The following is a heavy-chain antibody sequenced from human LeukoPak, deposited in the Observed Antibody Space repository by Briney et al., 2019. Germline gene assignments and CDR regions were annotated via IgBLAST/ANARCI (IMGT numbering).Heavy chain of an antibody. CDR1: GFTFSSYG. J-gene: IGHJ3*02. D-gene: IGHD2-2*01. CDR2: SSFDGNSG. V-gene: IGHV3-30*05. CDR3: ARDRLVGSGYCSSTSCYDAFDI. Sequence: GGSLRLSCAASGFTFSSYGIHWVRQAPGMGLEWVADSSFDGNSGYNADSVKGRFTISRDNSKNTLYLQMNSLRAEDTAVYYCARDRLVGSGYCSSTSCYDAFDIWGQGTMVTVSS.